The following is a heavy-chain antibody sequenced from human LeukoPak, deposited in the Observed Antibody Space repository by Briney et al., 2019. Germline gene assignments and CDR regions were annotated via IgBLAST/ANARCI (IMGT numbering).Heavy chain of an antibody. D-gene: IGHD3-22*01. CDR3: ARDRRYYYDSSGYWFDP. CDR1: GYTFTGYY. CDR2: INPNSGGT. J-gene: IGHJ5*02. V-gene: IGHV1-2*02. Sequence: ASVTVSCKASGYTFTGYYMHWVRQAPGQGLEWMGWINPNSGGTNYAQKFQGRVTMTRDTSISTAYMELSRLRSDDTAVYYCARDRRYYYDSSGYWFDPWGQGTLVTVSS.